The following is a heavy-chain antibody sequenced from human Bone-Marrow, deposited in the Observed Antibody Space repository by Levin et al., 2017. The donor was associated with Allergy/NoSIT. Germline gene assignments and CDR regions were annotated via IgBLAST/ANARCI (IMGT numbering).Heavy chain of an antibody. V-gene: IGHV4-59*01. CDR1: GGSISSYY. D-gene: IGHD5-12*01. CDR3: ARGDSGYDLGNWFDP. Sequence: SETLSLTCTVSGGSISSYYWSWIRQPPGKGLEWIGYIYYSGSTNYNPSLKSRVTISVDTSKNQFSLKLSSVTAADTAVYYCARGDSGYDLGNWFDPWGQGTLVTVSS. J-gene: IGHJ5*02. CDR2: IYYSGST.